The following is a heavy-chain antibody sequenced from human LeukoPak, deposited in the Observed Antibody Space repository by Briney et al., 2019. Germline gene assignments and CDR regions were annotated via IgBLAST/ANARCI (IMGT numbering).Heavy chain of an antibody. J-gene: IGHJ6*02. CDR3: ARESFYYDSRFYYYYGMDV. CDR1: GGSISSYY. V-gene: IGHV4-59*01. CDR2: IYYSGST. Sequence: PSETLSLTCTVSGGSISSYYWSWIRQPPGKGLEWIGYIYYSGSTNYNPSLKSRVTISVDTSKNQFSLKLSSVTAADTAVYYCARESFYYDSRFYYYYGMDVWGQGTTVTVSS. D-gene: IGHD3-22*01.